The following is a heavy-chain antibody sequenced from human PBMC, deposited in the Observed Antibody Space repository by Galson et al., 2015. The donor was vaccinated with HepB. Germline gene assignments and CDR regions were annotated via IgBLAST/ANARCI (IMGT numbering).Heavy chain of an antibody. CDR1: EFIFSSSA. J-gene: IGHJ3*02. V-gene: IGHV3-23*01. D-gene: IGHD4-17*01. CDR2: IGGSGITT. CDR3: ARPKWATVIAFDI. Sequence: SLRLSCAASEFIFSSSAMSWVRQAPGKGLEWVSGIGGSGITTYYADSVKGRFTISRDNSKNTLYLQMNSLRAEDTAVYYCARPKWATVIAFDIWGQGTMATVSS.